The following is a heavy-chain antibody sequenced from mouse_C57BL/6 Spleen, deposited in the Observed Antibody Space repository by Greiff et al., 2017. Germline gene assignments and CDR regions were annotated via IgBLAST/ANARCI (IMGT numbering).Heavy chain of an antibody. J-gene: IGHJ2*01. D-gene: IGHD2-12*01. CDR1: GFNIKDDY. V-gene: IGHV14-4*01. CDR2: IDPENGDT. CDR3: TTYYIDY. Sequence: EVQLQQSGAELVRPGASVKLSCTASGFNIKDDYMHWVKQRPEQGLEWIGWIDPENGDTEYASKFQGKATITADTSSNPAYLQLSSLTSEDTAVYYCTTYYIDYWGQSTTLTVSS.